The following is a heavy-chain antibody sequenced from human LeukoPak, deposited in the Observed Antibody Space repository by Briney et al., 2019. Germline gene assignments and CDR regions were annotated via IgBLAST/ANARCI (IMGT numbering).Heavy chain of an antibody. J-gene: IGHJ6*02. Sequence: PGGSLRLSCAASGFTVSSNYMSWVRQAPGKGLEWVSVIYSGGNTYYADSVRGRFIISRDNSKNTLYLQMNSLRAEDTAVYYCARDQDYGMDVWGQGTTVTVSS. CDR1: GFTVSSNY. CDR2: IYSGGNT. CDR3: ARDQDYGMDV. V-gene: IGHV3-66*01.